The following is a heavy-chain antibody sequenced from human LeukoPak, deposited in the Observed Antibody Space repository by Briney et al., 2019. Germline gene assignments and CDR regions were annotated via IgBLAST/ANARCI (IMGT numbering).Heavy chain of an antibody. CDR1: GFTFSSYE. V-gene: IGHV3-21*01. Sequence: RPGGSLRLSCAASGFTFSSYEMNWVRQAPGKGLEWVSSITSGSGYIYYADSVKGRFTVSRDNAKNSLYLQMNSLRAEDTAVYYCARDSATVVIRSNWFDPWGQGTLVTVSS. J-gene: IGHJ5*02. CDR3: ARDSATVVIRSNWFDP. D-gene: IGHD4-23*01. CDR2: ITSGSGYI.